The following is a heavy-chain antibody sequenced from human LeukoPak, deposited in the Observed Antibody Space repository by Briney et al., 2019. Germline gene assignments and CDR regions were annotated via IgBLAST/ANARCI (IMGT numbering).Heavy chain of an antibody. J-gene: IGHJ4*02. CDR2: IYHSGDT. CDR3: ARDRGRATYSSSSDY. V-gene: IGHV4-38-2*02. D-gene: IGHD6-6*01. Sequence: PSETLSLTCAVSVYSISSGYYWGWIRQPPGKGLGWIGTIYHSGDTYSHPSLQRRLTISVDTSKTQFSLRLTSVAAADTAVYYCARDRGRATYSSSSDYWGQGTLVTVSS. CDR1: VYSISSGYY.